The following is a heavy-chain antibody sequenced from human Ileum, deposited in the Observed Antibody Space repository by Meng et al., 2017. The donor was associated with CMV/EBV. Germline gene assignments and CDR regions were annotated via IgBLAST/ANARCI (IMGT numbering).Heavy chain of an antibody. J-gene: IGHJ4*02. CDR2: ISSTSSYT. D-gene: IGHD3-3*01. V-gene: IGHV3-21*01. CDR3: ARAYDFWSDTLLGY. Sequence: GESLKISCAASGFPFGSYSMNWVRQAPGKGLEWVAAISSTSSYTYYGDSVKGRFTIFRDNAKNSLYLQMNGLRAEDTAVYYCARAYDFWSDTLLGYWGLGTLVTVSS. CDR1: GFPFGSYS.